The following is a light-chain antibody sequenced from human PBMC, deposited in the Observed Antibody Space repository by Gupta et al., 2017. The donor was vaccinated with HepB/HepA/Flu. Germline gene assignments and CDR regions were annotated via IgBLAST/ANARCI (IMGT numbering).Light chain of an antibody. J-gene: IGLJ2*01. CDR3: AAWDDSLNAVV. CDR2: TNY. Sequence: QSILTQPPSVSGTPWQRVTISCSGSSSNIGTNTVNWYQQLPGTAPKLLIYTNYQRPSGVPDRFSGSTSGTSASLAISGLQSEDEADYFCAAWDDSLNAVVFGGGTKLTVL. CDR1: SSNIGTNT. V-gene: IGLV1-44*01.